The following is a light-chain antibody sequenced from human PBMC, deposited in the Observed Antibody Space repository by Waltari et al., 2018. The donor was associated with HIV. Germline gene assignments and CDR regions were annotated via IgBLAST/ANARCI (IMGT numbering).Light chain of an antibody. CDR1: RSDIGNYAY. CDR3: ASYGGRNNRVL. Sequence: QSALTQPASVSGSPEQSVTLSCTGTRSDIGNYAYVSWYQQHPGKAPKLLIYEVDKRPSGVPDRFSGSKSGDTASLTVSGLQAEDEADYYCASYGGRNNRVLFGGGTRLTVL. CDR2: EVD. V-gene: IGLV2-8*01. J-gene: IGLJ2*01.